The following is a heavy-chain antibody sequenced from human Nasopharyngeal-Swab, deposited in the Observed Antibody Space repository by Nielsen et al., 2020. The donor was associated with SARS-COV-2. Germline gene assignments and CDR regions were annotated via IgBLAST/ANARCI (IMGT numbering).Heavy chain of an antibody. CDR2: IYYSGST. CDR3: ARGGLWFGEYPGWFDP. J-gene: IGHJ5*02. V-gene: IGHV4-59*01. Sequence: SETLSLTCAVSGGSISSYYWSWIRQPPGKGLEWIGYIYYSGSTNYNPSLKSRVTISVDTSKNQFSLKLSSVTAADTAVYYCARGGLWFGEYPGWFDPWGQGTLVTVSS. D-gene: IGHD3-10*01. CDR1: GGSISSYY.